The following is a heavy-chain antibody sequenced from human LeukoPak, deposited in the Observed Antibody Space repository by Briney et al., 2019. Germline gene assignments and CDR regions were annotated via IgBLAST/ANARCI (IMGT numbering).Heavy chain of an antibody. D-gene: IGHD2-15*01. J-gene: IGHJ3*02. CDR1: GYTFTSYG. CDR2: ISAYNGNT. V-gene: IGHV1-18*03. Sequence: GASVKVSCKASGYTFTSYGISWVRQAPGQGLEWMGWISAYNGNTKYSQDFQGRVTITRDTSATTAYMELRRLRSEDMAVYYCARGGYCSGGSCYSAAFDIWGQGTMVAVSS. CDR3: ARGGYCSGGSCYSAAFDI.